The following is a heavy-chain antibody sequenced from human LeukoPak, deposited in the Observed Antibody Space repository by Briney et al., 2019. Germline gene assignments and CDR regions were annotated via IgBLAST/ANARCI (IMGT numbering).Heavy chain of an antibody. D-gene: IGHD6-13*01. J-gene: IGHJ4*02. CDR3: VKGSLQVPISAAGVFDL. V-gene: IGHV3-23*01. Sequence: GGSLRLSCEACVFMSSCYPMRWVRQARGKAAEWVAGNKGIGATAYYAPSLKGRVPITRDYGRTMLFLEIYNFSDEATAIYYCVKGSLQVPISAAGVFDLWGQRNLVTVSS. CDR1: VFMSSCYP. CDR2: NKGIGATA.